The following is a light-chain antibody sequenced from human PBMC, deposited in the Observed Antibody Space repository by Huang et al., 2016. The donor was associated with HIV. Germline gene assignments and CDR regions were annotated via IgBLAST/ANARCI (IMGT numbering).Light chain of an antibody. J-gene: IGKJ2*01. CDR1: QSITNK. CDR2: GAT. Sequence: EVVMTQSPGTLSVSPGERATLSCKASQSITNKLAWYQQKPGQTPSLLIYGATTRATGVAVRFSGAGSGKEFTLTISSLQSEDFALYFCQQYNDWPVTFGRGTKLEIK. V-gene: IGKV3-15*01. CDR3: QQYNDWPVT.